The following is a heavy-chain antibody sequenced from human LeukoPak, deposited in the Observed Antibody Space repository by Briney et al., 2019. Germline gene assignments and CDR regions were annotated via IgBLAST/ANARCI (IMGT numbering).Heavy chain of an antibody. D-gene: IGHD2-21*02. CDR2: IIPILGTP. Sequence: SVKVSCKASGGTFSTYGFSWVRQAPGQGLEWVGRIIPILGTPNYSQRFQGRVTITADKSTNTANMEVSSLRSEDTAVYYCAACGGDCQFAEYFRYWGQGTLVIVSS. J-gene: IGHJ1*01. V-gene: IGHV1-69*04. CDR3: AACGGDCQFAEYFRY. CDR1: GGTFSTYG.